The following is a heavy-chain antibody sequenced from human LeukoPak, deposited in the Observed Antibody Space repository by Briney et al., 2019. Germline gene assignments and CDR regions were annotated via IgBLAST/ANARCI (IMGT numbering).Heavy chain of an antibody. V-gene: IGHV3-23*01. Sequence: PGGSLRLSCAASGLTFSSYAMSWVRQAPGKGLEWVSAISGSGGSTYYADSVKGRFTISRDNSKNTLYLQMNSLRAEDTAVYYCAKDRNDYDYVWGSYRYWDCFDYWGQGTLVTVSS. J-gene: IGHJ4*02. CDR2: ISGSGGST. D-gene: IGHD3-16*02. CDR1: GLTFSSYA. CDR3: AKDRNDYDYVWGSYRYWDCFDY.